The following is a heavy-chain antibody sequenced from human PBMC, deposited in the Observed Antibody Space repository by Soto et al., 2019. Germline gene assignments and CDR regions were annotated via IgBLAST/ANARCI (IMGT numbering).Heavy chain of an antibody. CDR3: AREYSYSYAA. J-gene: IGHJ1*01. Sequence: LRLSCAASGFNVKTTYMTWVRQAPGEGLEWVSVIHNSGATYYADSVKGRFTISKDNSKNTVYLQMSSLRAEDTAMYYCAREYSYSYAAWGQGTLVTVSS. V-gene: IGHV3-53*01. CDR1: GFNVKTTY. CDR2: IHNSGAT. D-gene: IGHD2-21*01.